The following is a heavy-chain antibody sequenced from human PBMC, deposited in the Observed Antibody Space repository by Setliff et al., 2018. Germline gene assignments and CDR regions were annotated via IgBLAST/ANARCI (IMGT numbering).Heavy chain of an antibody. J-gene: IGHJ6*02. D-gene: IGHD5-18*01. CDR3: ARRMWIHLWGGGMDL. CDR1: GDTFNTYA. V-gene: IGHV1-69*05. CDR2: IIPLFGTA. Sequence: ASVKVSCKAPGDTFNTYAFSWVRQAPGQGLEWMGGIIPLFGTATYAQKFRDRFTVSRDNAKNSVYLQMNSLRGEDTAVYYCARRMWIHLWGGGMDLWGQGTTVTVSS.